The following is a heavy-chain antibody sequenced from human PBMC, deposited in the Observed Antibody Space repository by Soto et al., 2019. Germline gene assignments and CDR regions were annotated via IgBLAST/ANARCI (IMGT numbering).Heavy chain of an antibody. CDR1: GGSISSGDYY. CDR3: ARDFSSGYDRDY. Sequence: SETLSLTCTVSGGSISSGDYYWSWIRQPPGKDLEWIGYIYYSGSTYYNPSLKSRVTISVDTSKNQCSLELSSVTAADTAVDFCARDFSSGYDRDYWGQGTLVTVSS. D-gene: IGHD5-12*01. J-gene: IGHJ4*02. V-gene: IGHV4-30-4*01. CDR2: IYYSGST.